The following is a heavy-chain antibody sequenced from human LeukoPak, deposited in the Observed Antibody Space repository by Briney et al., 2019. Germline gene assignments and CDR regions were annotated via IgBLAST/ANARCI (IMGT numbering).Heavy chain of an antibody. CDR3: ASRRRDMTTVDNWFDS. D-gene: IGHD4-11*01. Sequence: SETLSLTCAVSGYSISSGYYWGWIRQPPGKGLEWIGSIYHSGSTYYNPSLKSRVTISVDTSKNQFSLKLSSVTAADTAVYYCASRRRDMTTVDNWFDSWGQGTLVTASS. J-gene: IGHJ5*01. CDR2: IYHSGST. V-gene: IGHV4-38-2*01. CDR1: GYSISSGYY.